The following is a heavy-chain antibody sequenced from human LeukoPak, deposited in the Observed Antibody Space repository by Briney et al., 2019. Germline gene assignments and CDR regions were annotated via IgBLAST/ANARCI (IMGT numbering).Heavy chain of an antibody. V-gene: IGHV4-38-2*02. CDR1: GYSISSGYY. J-gene: IGHJ4*02. CDR3: ARGGRRYYDILTGYPQPGYPYLFDY. Sequence: PSETLSLTCTVSGYSISSGYYWGWIRQPPGKGLEWIGSIYYSGSTYYNPSLKSRVTISVGTSKNQFSLKLSSVTAADTAVYYCARGGRRYYDILTGYPQPGYPYLFDYWGQGTLVTVSS. CDR2: IYYSGST. D-gene: IGHD3-9*01.